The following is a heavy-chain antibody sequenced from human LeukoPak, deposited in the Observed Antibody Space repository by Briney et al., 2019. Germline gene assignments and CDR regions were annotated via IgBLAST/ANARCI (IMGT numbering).Heavy chain of an antibody. CDR3: AADFVAWPLRGHYYGMDV. CDR1: GYTFTGYY. CDR2: INPNSGGT. J-gene: IGHJ6*02. D-gene: IGHD5-12*01. V-gene: IGHV1-2*02. Sequence: ASVKVSCKASGYTFTGYYMHWVRQAPGQGLEWMGWINPNSGGTNYAQKFQGRVTMTRDTSISTAYMELSSLRSEDTAVYYCAADFVAWPLRGHYYGMDVWGQGTTVTVSS.